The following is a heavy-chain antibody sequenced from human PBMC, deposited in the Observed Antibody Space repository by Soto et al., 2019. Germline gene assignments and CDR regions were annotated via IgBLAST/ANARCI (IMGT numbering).Heavy chain of an antibody. CDR3: AKARGSGLSYYYGMDV. V-gene: IGHV4-31*03. CDR2: IYYSGST. CDR1: GGSISSGGYY. Sequence: QVQLQESGPGLVKPSQTLSLTCTVSGGSISSGGYYWSWIRQHPGKGLEWIGYIYYSGSTYYNPSLKSRVTIALGTSKNHFSRKLSSVTAADTAVYYCAKARGSGLSYYYGMDVWGQGTTVTVSS. J-gene: IGHJ6*02. D-gene: IGHD3-10*01.